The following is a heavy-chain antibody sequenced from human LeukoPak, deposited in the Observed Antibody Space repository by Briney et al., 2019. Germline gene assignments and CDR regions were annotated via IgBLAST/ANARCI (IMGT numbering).Heavy chain of an antibody. J-gene: IGHJ5*02. Sequence: ASVKVSCKASGYTFTDYYIHWVRQAPGQGLEWMGWINPNGGGTNYAQKFQGRVTMTSDTSISTAYMELSRLRSDDTAVYYCATRNWFDPWGQGTLVTVSS. CDR2: INPNGGGT. CDR1: GYTFTDYY. CDR3: ATRNWFDP. V-gene: IGHV1-2*02.